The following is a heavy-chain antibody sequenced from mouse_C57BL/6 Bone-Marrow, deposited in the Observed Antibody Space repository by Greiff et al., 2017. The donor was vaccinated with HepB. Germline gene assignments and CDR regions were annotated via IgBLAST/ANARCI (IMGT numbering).Heavy chain of an antibody. J-gene: IGHJ2*01. D-gene: IGHD1-3*01. CDR3: ARWVLNGYFDY. CDR2: IYPGDGDT. CDR1: GYAFSSSW. V-gene: IGHV1-82*01. Sequence: VQLQQSGPELVKPGASVKISCKASGYAFSSSWMNWVKQRPGKGLEWIGRIYPGDGDTNYNGKFKGKATLTADKSSSTAYMQLSSLTSEDSAVYFCARWVLNGYFDYWGQGTTLTVSS.